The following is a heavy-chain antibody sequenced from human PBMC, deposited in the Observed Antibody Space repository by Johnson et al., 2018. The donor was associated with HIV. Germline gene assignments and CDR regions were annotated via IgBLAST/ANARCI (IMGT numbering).Heavy chain of an antibody. CDR2: INWNGGTT. Sequence: VQLVESGGGVVQPGGSLRLSCAASGFTFSTYAMHWVRQAPGKGLEWVSGINWNGGTTGYSDSVEGRFTSSRDNAKNSLYLQMNNLRVEDTAVYYCARVGDFWSGPRRYDAFDIWGQGTLVTVSS. CDR1: GFTFSTYA. D-gene: IGHD3-3*01. CDR3: ARVGDFWSGPRRYDAFDI. V-gene: IGHV3-20*04. J-gene: IGHJ3*02.